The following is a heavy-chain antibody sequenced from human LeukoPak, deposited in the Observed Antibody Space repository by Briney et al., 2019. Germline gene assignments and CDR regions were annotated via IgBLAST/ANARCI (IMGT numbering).Heavy chain of an antibody. CDR1: GYTFTSYD. CDR3: ARGIAAAGTPLEFDY. Sequence: ASVKVSCKASGYTFTSYDINWVRRAPGQGLEWMGWMNPNSGNTGYAQKFQGRVTMTRNTSISTAYMELSSLRSEDTAVYYCARGIAAAGTPLEFDYWGQGTLVTVSS. D-gene: IGHD6-13*01. V-gene: IGHV1-8*01. CDR2: MNPNSGNT. J-gene: IGHJ4*02.